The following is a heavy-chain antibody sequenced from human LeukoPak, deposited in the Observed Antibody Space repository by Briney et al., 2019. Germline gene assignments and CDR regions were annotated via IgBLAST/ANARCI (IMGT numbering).Heavy chain of an antibody. V-gene: IGHV3-30*02. CDR2: IWYDGTKK. CDR1: GFIFSNHG. CDR3: ATDWLEV. Sequence: GGSLRLSCGASGFIFSNHGMHWVRQDPGKGLEWVANIWYDGTKKYYLDSVKGRFTISRDNSKNTLYLQMNSLRAEDTAVYYCATDWLEVWGQGTLVTVSS. J-gene: IGHJ4*02. D-gene: IGHD3-9*01.